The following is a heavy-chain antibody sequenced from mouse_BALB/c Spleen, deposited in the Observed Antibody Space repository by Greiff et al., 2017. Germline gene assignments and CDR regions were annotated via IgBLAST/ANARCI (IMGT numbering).Heavy chain of an antibody. CDR3: ARGRVYAMDY. CDR2: INPSNGRT. V-gene: IGHV1S81*02. Sequence: VQLQQSGAELVKPGASVKLSCKASGYTFTSYWMHWVKQRPGQGLEWIGEINPSNGRTNYNEKFKSKATLTVDKSSSTAYMQLSSLTSEDSAVYYCARGRVYAMDYWGQGTSVTVSS. J-gene: IGHJ4*01. D-gene: IGHD1-1*01. CDR1: GYTFTSYW.